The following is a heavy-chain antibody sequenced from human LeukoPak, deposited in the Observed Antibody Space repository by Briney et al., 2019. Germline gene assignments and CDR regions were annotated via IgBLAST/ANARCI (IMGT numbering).Heavy chain of an antibody. Sequence: ASVKVSCKASGGSFSSYAISWVRQAPGQGLEWMGGIIPIFGTANYAQKFQGRVTITTDESTSTAYMELSSLRSEDTAVYYCAREMRVGYCSSTSCSNWFDPWGQGTLVTVSS. D-gene: IGHD2-2*01. J-gene: IGHJ5*02. CDR2: IIPIFGTA. V-gene: IGHV1-69*05. CDR3: AREMRVGYCSSTSCSNWFDP. CDR1: GGSFSSYA.